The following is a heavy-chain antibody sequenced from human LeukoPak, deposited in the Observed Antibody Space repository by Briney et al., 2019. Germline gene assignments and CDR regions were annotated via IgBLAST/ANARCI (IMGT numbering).Heavy chain of an antibody. CDR3: ARDYLVGCTDTICYPIDY. D-gene: IGHD2-8*02. CDR1: GFTFGNHA. V-gene: IGHV3-30*01. Sequence: GRSLRLSCAASGFTFGNHAMHWVRQAPGMGLEWVAVISYEASNKYYADSVKGRFTISRDNSKNALYLQMNSLRAEDTAVYYCARDYLVGCTDTICYPIDYWGQGTLSPSPQ. J-gene: IGHJ4*02. CDR2: ISYEASNK.